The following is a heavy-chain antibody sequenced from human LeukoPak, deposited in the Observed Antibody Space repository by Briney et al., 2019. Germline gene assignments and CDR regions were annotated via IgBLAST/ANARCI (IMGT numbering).Heavy chain of an antibody. J-gene: IGHJ6*03. Sequence: GGSLRLSCAASGFTFSSYSMNWVRQAPGKGLEWVSSISSSSSYIYYADSVKGRFTISRDNAKNSLYLQMNSLRAEDTAVYYCARGGLRYFDWLLYFRDDYYYMDVWGKGTTVTVSS. D-gene: IGHD3-9*01. CDR1: GFTFSSYS. V-gene: IGHV3-21*01. CDR2: ISSSSSYI. CDR3: ARGGLRYFDWLLYFRDDYYYMDV.